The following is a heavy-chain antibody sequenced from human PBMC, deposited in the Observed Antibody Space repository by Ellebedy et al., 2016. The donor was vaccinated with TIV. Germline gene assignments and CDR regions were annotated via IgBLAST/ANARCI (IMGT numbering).Heavy chain of an antibody. Sequence: PGGSLRLSCSASGFTFSSAWMSWVRQAPGKGLEWVGRIKSNTDGGTPDYTAPVKGRFTISRNNSRNTLYLQLSSLRAEDTAVYYCAKDPTVDSSDYYGDYFDFWGQGSLVTVSS. J-gene: IGHJ4*02. CDR1: GFTFSSAW. V-gene: IGHV3-15*01. D-gene: IGHD3-22*01. CDR3: AKDPTVDSSDYYGDYFDF. CDR2: IKSNTDGGTP.